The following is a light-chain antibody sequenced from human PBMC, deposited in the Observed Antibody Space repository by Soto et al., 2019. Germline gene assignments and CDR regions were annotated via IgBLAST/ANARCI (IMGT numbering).Light chain of an antibody. CDR3: SSYADSNSDV. J-gene: IGLJ1*01. CDR2: EVT. V-gene: IGLV2-8*01. Sequence: QSVLTQPPSASGSPGQSVTISCTGTSSDVGGYNYVYWYQQHPGKAPKLMIYEVTKRPSGVPDRFSGSKSGNTASLTVSGLQAEDEADYYCSSYADSNSDVFGTGTKVTVL. CDR1: SSDVGGYNY.